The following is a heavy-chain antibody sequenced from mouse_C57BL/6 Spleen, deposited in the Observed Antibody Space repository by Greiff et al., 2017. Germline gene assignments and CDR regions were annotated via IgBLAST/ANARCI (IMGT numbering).Heavy chain of an antibody. CDR1: GYTFTDYN. Sequence: VQLKESGPELVKPGASVKIPCKASGYTFTDYNMDWVKQSHGKSLEWIGDINPNNGGTIYNQKFKGKATLTVDKSSSTAYMELRSLTSEDTAVYYCARRDYGSSYGYYFDYWGQGTTLTVSS. J-gene: IGHJ2*01. V-gene: IGHV1-18*01. D-gene: IGHD1-1*01. CDR3: ARRDYGSSYGYYFDY. CDR2: INPNNGGT.